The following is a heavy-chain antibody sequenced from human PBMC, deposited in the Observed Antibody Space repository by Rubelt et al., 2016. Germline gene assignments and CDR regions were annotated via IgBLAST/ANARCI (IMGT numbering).Heavy chain of an antibody. D-gene: IGHD5-24*01. Sequence: FTFSSYALHWVRQAPGKGLEWVALISYDGSNKYYADSVKGRFTISRDNSENTLYLQMNSLRADDTALYFCARDGGGLLQFIGIFDWGQGTLVTVAS. CDR1: FTFSSYA. J-gene: IGHJ4*02. V-gene: IGHV3-30*04. CDR3: ARDGGGLLQFIGIFD. CDR2: ISYDGSNK.